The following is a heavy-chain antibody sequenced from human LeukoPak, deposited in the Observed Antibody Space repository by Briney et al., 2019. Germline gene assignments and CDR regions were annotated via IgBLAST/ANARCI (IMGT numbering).Heavy chain of an antibody. Sequence: GRSLRLSCAASGFTFSSYGMHWVRQAPGKGLEWVAVISYDGSNKYYADSVKGRFTISRDNFKNTLYLQMNSLRAEDTAVYYCAKEGYNYGPDSPGYFDYWGQGTLVTVSS. V-gene: IGHV3-30*18. CDR2: ISYDGSNK. CDR3: AKEGYNYGPDSPGYFDY. D-gene: IGHD5-18*01. J-gene: IGHJ4*02. CDR1: GFTFSSYG.